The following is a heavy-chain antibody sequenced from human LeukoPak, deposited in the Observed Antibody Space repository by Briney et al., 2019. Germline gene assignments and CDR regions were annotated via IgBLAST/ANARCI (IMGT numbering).Heavy chain of an antibody. CDR1: GYSISVNYY. D-gene: IGHD6-25*01. Sequence: SETLSLTCTVSGYSISVNYYWGWIQQSPGKGLEWIGTISHSGSTYYNPSLKSRVTISLDTSKNQFSLKLGSVTAADTAVYFCARAIGYTNGQNWFDPWGQGTLVTVSS. CDR3: ARAIGYTNGQNWFDP. V-gene: IGHV4-38-2*02. J-gene: IGHJ5*02. CDR2: ISHSGST.